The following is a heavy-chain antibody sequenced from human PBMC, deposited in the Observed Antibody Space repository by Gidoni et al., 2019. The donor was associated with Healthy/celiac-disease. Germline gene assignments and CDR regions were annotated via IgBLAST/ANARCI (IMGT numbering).Heavy chain of an antibody. Sequence: QVQLVQSGAELKKPGSSVKVTCKASGGTFSSYAIRWVRQAPGQGLEWLGGLIPIFGTASYAQKFQVRVTITADKSTSTAYMELSSLRSEDTAVYYCARGAGDVITISYRYYYYGMDVWGQGTTVTVSS. CDR3: ARGAGDVITISYRYYYYGMDV. J-gene: IGHJ6*02. CDR2: LIPIFGTA. V-gene: IGHV1-69*06. CDR1: GGTFSSYA. D-gene: IGHD3-9*01.